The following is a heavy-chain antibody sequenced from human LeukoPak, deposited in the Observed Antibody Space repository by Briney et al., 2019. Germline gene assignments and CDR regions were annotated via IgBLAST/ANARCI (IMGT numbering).Heavy chain of an antibody. V-gene: IGHV1-18*01. J-gene: IGHJ4*02. CDR2: ISAYSGNT. CDR3: AKARCSSISCTFDY. CDR1: GYTFNSYG. Sequence: ASVKVSCKASGYTFNSYGIIWVRQAPGQGLECVGWISAYSGNTNYAQNLQGRVTMTTHTSTTTAYIELRSLRSDETAVYYCAKARCSSISCTFDYWGQGTLVTVSS. D-gene: IGHD2-2*01.